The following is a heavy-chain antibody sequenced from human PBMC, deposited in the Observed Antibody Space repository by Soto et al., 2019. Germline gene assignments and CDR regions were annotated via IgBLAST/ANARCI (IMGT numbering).Heavy chain of an antibody. CDR1: GGSFSNYY. CDR3: ASGAPSRY. V-gene: IGHV4-4*08. Sequence: QMQLQESGPGLVKASETLSLTCSVSGGSFSNYYWGWIRQAPGKGLEWIGSIYNSGTTNYNPSLKSRVIISIESSKSQFSLRLNSVTVADSAVYYCASGAPSRYSGQGVLVTVSS. J-gene: IGHJ4*02. D-gene: IGHD4-17*01. CDR2: IYNSGTT.